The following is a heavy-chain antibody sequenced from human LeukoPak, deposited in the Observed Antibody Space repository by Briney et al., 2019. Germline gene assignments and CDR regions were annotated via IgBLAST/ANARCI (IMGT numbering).Heavy chain of an antibody. V-gene: IGHV2-5*01. CDR2: IYWNDNK. D-gene: IGHD6-6*01. J-gene: IGHJ4*02. CDR3: AHPSPYSSSFPLDY. Sequence: SGPTLVXPTQTLTLTCTFSGFSLSTSGVGVGWIRQPPGKALEWLALIYWNDNKRYSPPLKSRLTITKDTSKNQVVLTMTNMDPVDTATYYCAHPSPYSSSFPLDYWGQGTLVTVSS. CDR1: GFSLSTSGVG.